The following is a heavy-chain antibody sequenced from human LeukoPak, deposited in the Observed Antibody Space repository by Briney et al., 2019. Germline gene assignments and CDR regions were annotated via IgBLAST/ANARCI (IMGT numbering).Heavy chain of an antibody. CDR2: IFNTGNT. J-gene: IGHJ4*02. V-gene: IGHV4-59*11. Sequence: NPSETLSLTCSVSGDSINSHYWSWIRQPPGKRLEWIGYIFNTGNTNYNPSLASRVTMSVDTSRAQFFLRLSPVTAADTAIYYCASRPADTTWYGVFDYWSQGTLVTVSS. D-gene: IGHD3-10*01. CDR3: ASRPADTTWYGVFDY. CDR1: GDSINSHY.